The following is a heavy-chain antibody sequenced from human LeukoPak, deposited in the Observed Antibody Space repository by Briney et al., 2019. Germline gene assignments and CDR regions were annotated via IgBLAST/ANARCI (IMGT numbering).Heavy chain of an antibody. CDR3: ARGVTGIYYYYYMDV. V-gene: IGHV1-46*01. CDR1: GYTFTNNY. D-gene: IGHD3-10*01. CDR2: INPTGSRT. J-gene: IGHJ6*03. Sequence: ASVKVSCKASGYTFTNNYMHWVRQAPGQGLEWMGVINPTGSRTLYAQKFQGRVTMTRDTSISTAYMELSRLRSDDTAVYYCARGVTGIYYYYYMDVWGKGTTVTVSS.